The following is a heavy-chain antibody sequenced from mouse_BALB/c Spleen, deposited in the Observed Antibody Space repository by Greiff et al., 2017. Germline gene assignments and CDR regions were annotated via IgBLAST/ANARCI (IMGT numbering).Heavy chain of an antibody. Sequence: EVNLVESGGGLVQPGGSRKLSCAASGFTFSSFGMHWVRQAPEKGLEWVAYISSGSSTIYYADTVKGRFTISRDNPKNTLFLQMTSLRSEDTAMYYCARRGGAGAMDYWGQGTSVTVSS. CDR1: GFTFSSFG. CDR2: ISSGSSTI. J-gene: IGHJ4*01. CDR3: ARRGGAGAMDY. V-gene: IGHV5-17*02.